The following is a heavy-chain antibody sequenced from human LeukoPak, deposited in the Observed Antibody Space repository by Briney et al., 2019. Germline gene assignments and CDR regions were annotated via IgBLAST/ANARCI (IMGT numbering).Heavy chain of an antibody. J-gene: IGHJ4*02. CDR3: ARDLSGVTGYTYGRGIDY. CDR2: IRYDGSNK. V-gene: IGHV3-30*02. D-gene: IGHD5-18*01. CDR1: GFTFSSYG. Sequence: PGGSLRLSCAASGFTFSSYGMHWVRQAPGKGLEWVAFIRYDGSNKYYADSVKGRFTISRDNSKNTLYLQMNSLRAEDTAVYYCARDLSGVTGYTYGRGIDYWGQGTLVTVS.